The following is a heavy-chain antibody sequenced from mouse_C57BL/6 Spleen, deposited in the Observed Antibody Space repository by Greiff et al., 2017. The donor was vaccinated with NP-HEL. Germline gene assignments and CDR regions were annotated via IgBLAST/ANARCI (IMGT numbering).Heavy chain of an antibody. CDR2: INPGSGGT. CDR1: GYAFTNYL. V-gene: IGHV1-54*01. J-gene: IGHJ2*01. CDR3: ARGDYYGSFDY. D-gene: IGHD1-2*01. Sequence: VQLQESGAELVRPGPSVKVSCKASGYAFTNYLIEWVKQRPGQGLEWIGVINPGSGGTNYNEKFKGKATLTADKSSSTAYMQLSSLTSEDSAVYFCARGDYYGSFDYWGQGTTLTVSS.